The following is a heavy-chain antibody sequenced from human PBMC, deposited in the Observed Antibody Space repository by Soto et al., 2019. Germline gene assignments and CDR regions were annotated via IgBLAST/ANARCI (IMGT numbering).Heavy chain of an antibody. CDR1: GLSLSNGRLG. Sequence: QVTLKKSGPVLVQPTETLTLTCTVSGLSLSNGRLGVSWIRQPPGKALEWLAHIFSNDDKSYSTSMKSRLTISKDTSRRQVVLTMTNMDPVDSATYYCALIKDCSRTDCYLASFDPWGQGTLVTVSS. CDR3: ALIKDCSRTDCYLASFDP. D-gene: IGHD2-2*01. V-gene: IGHV2-26*01. J-gene: IGHJ5*02. CDR2: IFSNDDK.